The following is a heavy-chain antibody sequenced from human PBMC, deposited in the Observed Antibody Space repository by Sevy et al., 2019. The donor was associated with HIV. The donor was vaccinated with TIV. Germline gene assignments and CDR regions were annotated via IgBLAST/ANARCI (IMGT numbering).Heavy chain of an antibody. J-gene: IGHJ5*02. CDR2: INGRGIT. Sequence: SETLSLTCAVHDGSFSGYYWNWIRQLPGKGLEWIGEINGRGITYYNPSFKSRVTISVDTSKKQFSLKLNSVTAADTAVYFCARSPPVVVVPGAPSWFDPWGQGTLVTVSS. CDR1: DGSFSGYY. CDR3: ARSPPVVVVPGAPSWFDP. V-gene: IGHV4-34*01. D-gene: IGHD2-2*01.